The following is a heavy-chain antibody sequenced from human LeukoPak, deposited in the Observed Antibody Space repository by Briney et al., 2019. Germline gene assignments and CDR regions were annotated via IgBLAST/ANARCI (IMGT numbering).Heavy chain of an antibody. D-gene: IGHD2/OR15-2a*01. CDR1: GGSISNYY. CDR3: ARDFYGDDGHHPFDY. J-gene: IGHJ4*02. Sequence: PSETLSLTCSVSGGSISNYYWNWLRQPAGKGLEWIGRIYASGSTNYNPSLKSRVTISMDKSKNHFSLNLKSVTAADTAFYYCARDFYGDDGHHPFDYWGQGSQVTVSS. CDR2: IYASGST. V-gene: IGHV4-4*07.